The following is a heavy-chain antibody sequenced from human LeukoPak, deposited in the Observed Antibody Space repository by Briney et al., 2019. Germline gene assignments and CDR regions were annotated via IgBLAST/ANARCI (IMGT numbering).Heavy chain of an antibody. CDR3: ARRASTERGHSYGLDY. V-gene: IGHV3-11*04. CDR2: ISSSGSTI. J-gene: IGHJ4*02. D-gene: IGHD5-18*01. CDR1: GFTFSDYY. Sequence: GGSLRLSCAASGFTFSDYYMSWIRQAPGKGLEWVSYISSSGSTIYYADSVKGRFTSSRDNAKNSLYLQMNSLRAEDTAMYYCARRASTERGHSYGLDYWGQGTLVTVSS.